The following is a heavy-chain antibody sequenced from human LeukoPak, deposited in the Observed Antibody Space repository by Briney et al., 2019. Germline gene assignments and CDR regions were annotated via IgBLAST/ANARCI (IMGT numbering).Heavy chain of an antibody. V-gene: IGHV1-18*04. CDR1: GYTFTSYG. D-gene: IGHD4-17*01. CDR2: IVTYNGNT. Sequence: GASVKVSFKASGYTFTSYGISWVRPGPAQGLGWMGWIVTYNGNTNYAQKLQGRVTMTTDTSTSTAYMELRSLRSDDTAVYYCARDPVPGDYALSDLWGWSDPWGQGTLVTVSS. J-gene: IGHJ5*02. CDR3: ARDPVPGDYALSDLWGWSDP.